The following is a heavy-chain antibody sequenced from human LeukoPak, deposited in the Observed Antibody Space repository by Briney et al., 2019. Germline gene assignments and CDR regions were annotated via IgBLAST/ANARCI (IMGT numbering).Heavy chain of an antibody. V-gene: IGHV4-59*01. CDR2: IYYTGST. Sequence: SETLSLTCTVSGVSISSYYWNWLRQSPGKGLEWIGYIYYTGSTNYNPSLRSRVTISVDTSKNQFSLKLSSVNAADTAVYYCARKTNDWFNPWGQGTLVTVSS. J-gene: IGHJ5*02. CDR1: GVSISSYY. CDR3: ARKTNDWFNP. D-gene: IGHD2-8*01.